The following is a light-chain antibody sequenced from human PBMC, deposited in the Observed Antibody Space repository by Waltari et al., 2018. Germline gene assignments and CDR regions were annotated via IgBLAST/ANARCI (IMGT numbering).Light chain of an antibody. Sequence: EVVLPQSPGPLSLSPGERATLSCRASQIFRNTLAWYQWKPGQAPRLLIYGASNRATGIPGRISGSGSGTDFTLTISSLEPEDSAVYYCQQGNIWPPIIFGGGTKVVIK. CDR1: QIFRNT. V-gene: IGKV3-11*01. CDR3: QQGNIWPPII. CDR2: GAS. J-gene: IGKJ4*01.